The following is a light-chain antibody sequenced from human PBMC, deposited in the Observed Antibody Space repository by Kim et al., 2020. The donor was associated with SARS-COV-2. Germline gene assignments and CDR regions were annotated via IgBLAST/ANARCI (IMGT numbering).Light chain of an antibody. CDR3: QAWDSSTVV. CDR1: KWGDKY. V-gene: IGLV3-1*01. CDR2: QDS. Sequence: VSPGQTASITCSGDKWGDKYACWYQQKPGQSPVVVIYQDSKRPSGIPERFSGSNSGNTATLTISGTQAMDEADYYCQAWDSSTVVFGGGTQLTVL. J-gene: IGLJ2*01.